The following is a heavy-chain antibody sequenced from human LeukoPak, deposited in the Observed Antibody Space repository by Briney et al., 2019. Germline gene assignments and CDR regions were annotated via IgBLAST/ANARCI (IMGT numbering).Heavy chain of an antibody. CDR1: GGSISSTSYY. CDR3: AKAGVRYFDSSGLYAFDF. J-gene: IGHJ3*01. V-gene: IGHV4-39*01. D-gene: IGHD3-22*01. Sequence: SETLSLTCAVSGGSISSTSYYWAWIRQPPGKGLEWIGTIYYSGSTYHNPSLKSRVTLSVDTSKNQFSLRLSSVDAADTAVYYCAKAGVRYFDSSGLYAFDFWGQGTTVTVSS. CDR2: IYYSGST.